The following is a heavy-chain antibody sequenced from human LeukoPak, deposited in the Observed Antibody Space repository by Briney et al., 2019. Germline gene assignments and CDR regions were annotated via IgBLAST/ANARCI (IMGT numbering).Heavy chain of an antibody. D-gene: IGHD3-10*01. CDR3: ARAPSGLIKGSYDI. CDR2: MFGSGGSP. Sequence: GGSLRLSCVGSGFTLSSYAMTWVRQVPGRGLDWVSSMFGSGGSPYYADSVKGRFTISRDNSWNTLYLHMHSLRADDTGIYYCARAPSGLIKGSYDIWGQGTKVTVSA. J-gene: IGHJ3*02. CDR1: GFTLSSYA. V-gene: IGHV3-23*01.